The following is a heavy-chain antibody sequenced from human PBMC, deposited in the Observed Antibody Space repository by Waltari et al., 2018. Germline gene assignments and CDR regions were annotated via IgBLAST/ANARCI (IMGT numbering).Heavy chain of an antibody. V-gene: IGHV3-30*02. CDR1: GFPFSDYG. CDR2: IRYDASDI. D-gene: IGHD1-1*01. J-gene: IGHJ3*01. Sequence: QVHLVESGGGVVQPGGSLRISCAASGFPFSDYGMHWVRPAPGKGLEWVAFIRYDASDIYYRDSVKGRFTISRDNSKNTLFLQMSSLRPEDTAVYYCAKVGVGLTTWYPFDVWGQGTMVTVSS. CDR3: AKVGVGLTTWYPFDV.